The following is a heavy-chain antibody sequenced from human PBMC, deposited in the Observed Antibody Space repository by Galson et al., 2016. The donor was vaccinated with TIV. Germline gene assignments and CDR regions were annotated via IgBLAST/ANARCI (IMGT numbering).Heavy chain of an antibody. CDR3: AKVRDLSGYSIVSFDH. CDR1: GFTFSSYA. Sequence: SLILSCAASGFTFSSYAMTWVRQAPGKGLEWVSGITGSGAYTYYGDSVKGRFTISRDNPKNTLYLQMNSLRAEDTAVYYCAKVRDLSGYSIVSFDHWGQGILVTVSS. CDR2: ITGSGAYT. D-gene: IGHD3-3*01. J-gene: IGHJ4*02. V-gene: IGHV3-23*01.